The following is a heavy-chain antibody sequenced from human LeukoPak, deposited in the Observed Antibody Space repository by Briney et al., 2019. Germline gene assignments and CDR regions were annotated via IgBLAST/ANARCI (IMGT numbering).Heavy chain of an antibody. Sequence: ASVKVSCKASGGTFSSYAISWVRQAPGQGLEWMGGIIPIVGTANYAQKFQGRVTITTDESTSTAYMELSSLRSEDTAVYYCARGYCSSTSCYNWFDPWGQGTLVTVSS. CDR1: GGTFSSYA. V-gene: IGHV1-69*05. D-gene: IGHD2-2*01. J-gene: IGHJ5*02. CDR3: ARGYCSSTSCYNWFDP. CDR2: IIPIVGTA.